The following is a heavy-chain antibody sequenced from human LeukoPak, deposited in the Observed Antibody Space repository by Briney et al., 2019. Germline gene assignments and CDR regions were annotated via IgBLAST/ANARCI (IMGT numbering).Heavy chain of an antibody. Sequence: GGSLRLSCAASGFTFSSYAMHWVRQAPGKGLEWVAVISYDGSNKYYADSVKGRFTVSRDNSKNTLYLQMNSLRAEDTAVYYCARSSGTYYFDYWGQGTLVTVSS. V-gene: IGHV3-30-3*01. CDR3: ARSSGTYYFDY. J-gene: IGHJ4*02. CDR1: GFTFSSYA. D-gene: IGHD5/OR15-5a*01. CDR2: ISYDGSNK.